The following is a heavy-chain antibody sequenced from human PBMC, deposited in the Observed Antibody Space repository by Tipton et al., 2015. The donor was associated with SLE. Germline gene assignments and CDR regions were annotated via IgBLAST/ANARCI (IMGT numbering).Heavy chain of an antibody. CDR2: ISSSSSYI. V-gene: IGHV3-21*01. Sequence: GSLRLSCAASGFTFSSYSMNWVRQAPGKGLEWVSSISSSSSYIYYADSVKGRFTISRDNAKNSLYLQMNSLRAEDTAVYYCARDPLEYQLLSVGGMDVWGQGTTVTVSS. J-gene: IGHJ6*02. D-gene: IGHD2-2*01. CDR1: GFTFSSYS. CDR3: ARDPLEYQLLSVGGMDV.